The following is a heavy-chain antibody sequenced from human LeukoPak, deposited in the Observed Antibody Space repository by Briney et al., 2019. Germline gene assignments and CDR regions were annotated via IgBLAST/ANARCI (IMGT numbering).Heavy chain of an antibody. CDR2: IYYSGST. CDR3: ARGGLDWPFDY. D-gene: IGHD3-3*01. J-gene: IGHJ4*02. CDR1: GGSISSYY. V-gene: IGHV4-59*01. Sequence: PSETLSLTCTVSGGSISSYYWSWIRQPPGKGLEWIGYIYYSGSTNYNPSLKSRVTISVDTSKNQFSLKLSSVTAADTAVYYCARGGLDWPFDYWGQGTLVTVSS.